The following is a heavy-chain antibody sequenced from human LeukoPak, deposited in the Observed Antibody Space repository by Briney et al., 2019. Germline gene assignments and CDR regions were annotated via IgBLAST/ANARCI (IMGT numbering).Heavy chain of an antibody. V-gene: IGHV3-74*01. Sequence: PGGSLRLSCAASGFTFSNYWMHWVRQAPGKGRVWVARIISGGSSTNYADSVKGRSTISRDNAKDTLYLQVNSLRAEDTAVYYCASLLGCSTTNCNPDRDYWGQGTLVTVSS. CDR1: GFTFSNYW. CDR2: IISGGSST. J-gene: IGHJ4*02. CDR3: ASLLGCSTTNCNPDRDY. D-gene: IGHD2-2*01.